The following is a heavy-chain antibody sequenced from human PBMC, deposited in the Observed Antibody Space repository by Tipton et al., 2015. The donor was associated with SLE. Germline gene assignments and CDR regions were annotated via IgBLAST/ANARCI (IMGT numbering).Heavy chain of an antibody. Sequence: SLRLSCAASGFTFSSYGMHWVRQAPGKGLEWVAFIRYDGSNKYYADSVKGRFTISRDNSKNTLYLQMNSLRAEDTAVYYCAKEGSSHFYFDYWGQGTLVTVSS. CDR1: GFTFSSYG. V-gene: IGHV3-30*02. CDR3: AKEGSSHFYFDY. D-gene: IGHD6-13*01. J-gene: IGHJ4*02. CDR2: IRYDGSNK.